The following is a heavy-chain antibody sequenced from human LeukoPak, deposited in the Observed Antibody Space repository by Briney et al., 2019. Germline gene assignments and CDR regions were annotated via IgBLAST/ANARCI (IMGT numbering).Heavy chain of an antibody. D-gene: IGHD2-8*01. CDR3: VKNGRLDY. J-gene: IGHJ4*02. CDR2: ISTSGDST. CDR1: GFTFSSYS. Sequence: PGGSLRLSCTASGFTFSSYSMNWLRQAPGKGLEWVAYISTSGDSTKYADSVEGRFTISRDNAENSLYLLMNSLRVEDTAVYYCVKNGRLDYWGQGILVTVSS. V-gene: IGHV3-21*06.